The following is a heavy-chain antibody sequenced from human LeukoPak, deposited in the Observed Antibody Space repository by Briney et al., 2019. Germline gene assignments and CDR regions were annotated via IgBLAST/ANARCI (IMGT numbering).Heavy chain of an antibody. CDR3: AREAPARTPPQPTPFDY. J-gene: IGHJ4*02. Sequence: GGSLRLSCAASGFTFSSYAMHWVRQAPGKGLEWVAVISYDGSNKYYADSVKGRLTISRDNSKNTLYLQMSSLRAEDTAVYYCAREAPARTPPQPTPFDYWGQGTLVTVSS. D-gene: IGHD6-6*01. CDR2: ISYDGSNK. V-gene: IGHV3-30-3*01. CDR1: GFTFSSYA.